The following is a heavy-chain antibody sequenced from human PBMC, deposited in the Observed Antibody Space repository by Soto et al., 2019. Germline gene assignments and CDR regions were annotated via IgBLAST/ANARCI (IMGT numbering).Heavy chain of an antibody. CDR3: ASSNYFDSGRYPKAPFDY. D-gene: IGHD3-10*01. CDR1: GFTFTNAW. Sequence: GGSLRLSCAASGFTFTNAWMTWVRQAPGTGLEWIGRIKSNTDGGTTDYGAPVKGRFTISRGDSQNTLYLQMNSLKNEDTALYYCASSNYFDSGRYPKAPFDYWGRGTLVTVSS. V-gene: IGHV3-15*07. CDR2: IKSNTDGGTT. J-gene: IGHJ4*02.